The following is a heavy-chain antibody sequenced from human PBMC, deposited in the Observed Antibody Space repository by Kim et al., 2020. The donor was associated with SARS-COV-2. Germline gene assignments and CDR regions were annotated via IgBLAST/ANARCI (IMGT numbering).Heavy chain of an antibody. V-gene: IGHV4-59*01. CDR3: ARGSGRWLHTVGLGY. D-gene: IGHD3-10*01. J-gene: IGHJ4*02. Sequence: SETLSLTCTVSGGSISSYYWSWIRQPPGKGLEWIGYIYYSGSTNYNPSLKSRVTISVDTSKNQFSLKLSSVTAADTAVYYCARGSGRWLHTVGLGYWGQGTLVTVSS. CDR2: IYYSGST. CDR1: GGSISSYY.